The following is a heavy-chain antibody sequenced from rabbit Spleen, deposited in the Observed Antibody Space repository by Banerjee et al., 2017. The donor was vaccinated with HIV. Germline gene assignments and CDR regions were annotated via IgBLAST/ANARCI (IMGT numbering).Heavy chain of an antibody. CDR2: INSFTGRP. CDR1: GFSFSNGYV. Sequence: QEQLEESGGDLVKPEGSLTLTCKASGFSFSNGYVMCWVRQAPGKGLEWIACINSFTGRPVYATWAKGRFTISRTSSTTVTLRMTSLTAADTATYFCARDLVGVIGWNFYLWGQGTLVTVS. D-gene: IGHD1-1*01. CDR3: ARDLVGVIGWNFYL. V-gene: IGHV1S45*01. J-gene: IGHJ4*01.